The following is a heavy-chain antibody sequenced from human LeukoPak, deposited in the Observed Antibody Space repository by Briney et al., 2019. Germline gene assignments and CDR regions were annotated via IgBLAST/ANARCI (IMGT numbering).Heavy chain of an antibody. J-gene: IGHJ4*02. CDR3: TRDLSYSGSGSPDY. CDR1: GFTFSSYW. D-gene: IGHD3-10*01. CDR2: VNSDGSST. Sequence: PGGSLTLSCAASGFTFSSYWMHCVRQAPGKGLVWVSRVNSDGSSTSYADSMKGRFTISRDNAKNTLYLQMNSLRAEDTAVYYCTRDLSYSGSGSPDYWGQGTLVTVSS. V-gene: IGHV3-74*01.